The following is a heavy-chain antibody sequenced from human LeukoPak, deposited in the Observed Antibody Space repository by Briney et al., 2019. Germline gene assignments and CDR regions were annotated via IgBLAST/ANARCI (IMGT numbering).Heavy chain of an antibody. CDR1: GFTFSSYR. Sequence: PGGSLRLFCAASGFTFSSYRMNWVRQAPGKGLEWVSSISSSSSYIYYADSVKGRFTISRDNAKNSLYLQMNSLRAEDTAVYYCAREDTIFGVVIRYPDYWGQGTLVTVSS. CDR3: AREDTIFGVVIRYPDY. J-gene: IGHJ4*02. D-gene: IGHD3-3*01. CDR2: ISSSSSYI. V-gene: IGHV3-21*01.